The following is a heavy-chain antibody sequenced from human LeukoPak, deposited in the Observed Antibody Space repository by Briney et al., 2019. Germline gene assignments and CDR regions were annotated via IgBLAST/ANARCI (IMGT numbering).Heavy chain of an antibody. CDR1: GGSIRSYY. CDR3: ARRAGVEELVPYYFDY. V-gene: IGHV4-59*08. D-gene: IGHD6-6*01. J-gene: IGHJ4*02. Sequence: SETLSLTCTVSGGSIRSYYWSWIRQPPGKGLEWIGYVYYSGSTNYNHSLKSRVTLSVDPSKNQGSLKLSSVTVADTAVYYCARRAGVEELVPYYFDYWGQGTLVTVSS. CDR2: VYYSGST.